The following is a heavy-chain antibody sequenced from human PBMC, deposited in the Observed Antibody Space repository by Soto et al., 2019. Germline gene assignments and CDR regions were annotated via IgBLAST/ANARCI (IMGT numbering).Heavy chain of an antibody. Sequence: ASETLSLTCTVSGGSISSGGYYWSWIRQHPGKGLEWIGYIYYSGSTYYNPSLKSRVTISVDTSKNQFSLKLSSVTAADTAVYYCARVRYYYDSSGYRHQRAFDIWGQGTMVTVSS. J-gene: IGHJ3*02. CDR2: IYYSGST. V-gene: IGHV4-31*03. CDR1: GGSISSGGYY. D-gene: IGHD3-22*01. CDR3: ARVRYYYDSSGYRHQRAFDI.